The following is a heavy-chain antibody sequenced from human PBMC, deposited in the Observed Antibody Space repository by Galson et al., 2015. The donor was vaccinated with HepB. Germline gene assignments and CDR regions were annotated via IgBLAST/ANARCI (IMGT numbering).Heavy chain of an antibody. Sequence: SLRLSCAASGFTFSNYWMSWVRQAPGKGLEWVANIKEDGSEKYYVDSVKGRFTISRDNAKDSLYLQMDSLRAEDTAVYYCARVLVPTSSVGDPWYFDLWGRGTLVTVSS. J-gene: IGHJ2*01. V-gene: IGHV3-7*03. CDR1: GFTFSNYW. D-gene: IGHD5-12*01. CDR3: ARVLVPTSSVGDPWYFDL. CDR2: IKEDGSEK.